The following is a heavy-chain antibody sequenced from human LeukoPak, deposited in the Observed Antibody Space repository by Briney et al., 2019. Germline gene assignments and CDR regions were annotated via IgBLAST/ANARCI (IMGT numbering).Heavy chain of an antibody. CDR3: ARGRTYYYDTSGYYPSIYYGMDV. CDR2: INHGEST. D-gene: IGHD3-22*01. V-gene: IGHV4-34*01. CDR1: LGSSIGYY. Sequence: SETLSLTCAVSLGSSIGYYCYWIRQPPGKGLEWIGEINHGESTNYNPSLKSRATLSVDTSKNQFSLKLASVTAADTAVYYCARGRTYYYDTSGYYPSIYYGMDVWGQGTTVIVSS. J-gene: IGHJ6*02.